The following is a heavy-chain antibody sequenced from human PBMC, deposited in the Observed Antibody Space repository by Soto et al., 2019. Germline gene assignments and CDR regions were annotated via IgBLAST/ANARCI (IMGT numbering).Heavy chain of an antibody. D-gene: IGHD3-22*01. Sequence: SETLSLTCAVSGDSITSIYHWAWIRQPPGRGLEWVASIYRSGTTNYNPSLKRRVTISVDTSKNQCTLQLSSVTAADTAVYYCARASYYSDSFGYFLDYWGQGTLVTVSS. CDR2: IYRSGTT. CDR1: GDSITSIYH. V-gene: IGHV4-38-2*01. CDR3: ARASYYSDSFGYFLDY. J-gene: IGHJ4*02.